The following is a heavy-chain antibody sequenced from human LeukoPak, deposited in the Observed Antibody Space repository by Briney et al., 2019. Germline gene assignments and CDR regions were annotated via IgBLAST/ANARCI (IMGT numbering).Heavy chain of an antibody. J-gene: IGHJ4*02. Sequence: ASVKVSCKASGGTFSSYAISWVRQAPGQGLEWMGWINPNSGGTNYAQKFQGRVTMTRDTSISTAYMELSRLRSDDTAVYYCAREEPQWSPYRDDYWGQGTLVTVSS. V-gene: IGHV1-2*02. CDR3: AREEPQWSPYRDDY. CDR2: INPNSGGT. CDR1: GGTFSSYA. D-gene: IGHD1-26*01.